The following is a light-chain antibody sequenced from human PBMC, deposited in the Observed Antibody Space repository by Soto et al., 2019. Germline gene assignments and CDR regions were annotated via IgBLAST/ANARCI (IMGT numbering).Light chain of an antibody. CDR1: QSINSY. J-gene: IGKJ1*01. CDR3: QQSYSNPWT. Sequence: DIQMTQSPSSLSASVGDRVTITCRASQSINSYLNWYQKKPGKAPKLLIYAASSLQSGVPSRFSGRGFVTEFSLSISRLQPEYFATYYYQQSYSNPWTFGQGTKVEIK. CDR2: AAS. V-gene: IGKV1-39*01.